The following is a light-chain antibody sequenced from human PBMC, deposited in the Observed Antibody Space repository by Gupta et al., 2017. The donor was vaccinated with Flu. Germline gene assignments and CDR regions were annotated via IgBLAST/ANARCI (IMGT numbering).Light chain of an antibody. Sequence: VVMTPSHLSLLVPVGQPTSISYRSSEALDYSDSNTYLHWFQLKPGQSPRRLIYRISRRESGVPDRFSGRGSGTDFTLKISRVEAEDVGVYFCMQGSRCPWTFGQGTKVEIK. J-gene: IGKJ1*01. CDR3: MQGSRCPWT. CDR1: EALDYSDSNTY. CDR2: RIS. V-gene: IGKV2-30*01.